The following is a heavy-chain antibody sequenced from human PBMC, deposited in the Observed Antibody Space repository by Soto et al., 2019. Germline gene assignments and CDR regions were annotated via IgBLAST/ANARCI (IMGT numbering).Heavy chain of an antibody. J-gene: IGHJ6*02. CDR2: ITAYGGNS. CDR3: ARDVPLNYYDGTFSYYAMDV. V-gene: IGHV1-18*01. CDR1: GYTFTSYG. D-gene: IGHD3-16*01. Sequence: ASVKVSCKTSGYTFTSYGISWVRQAPGQGLEWMGWITAYGGNSNYAQKFQGRLTMTTDTPTSTAYMELRSLRSEDTAVYYCARDVPLNYYDGTFSYYAMDVWGQGTTVTVSS.